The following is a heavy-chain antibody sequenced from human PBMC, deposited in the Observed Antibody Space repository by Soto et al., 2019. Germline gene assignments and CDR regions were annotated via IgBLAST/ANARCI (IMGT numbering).Heavy chain of an antibody. D-gene: IGHD3-22*01. CDR1: GGTFSSYA. CDR3: ARRRHYYDSSGYSSRGAPVTFDL. Sequence: SVKVSCKASGGTFSSYAISWVRQAPGQGLEWMGGIIPIFGTANYAQKFQGRVTITADESTSTAYMELSSLRSEDTAVYYCARRRHYYDSSGYSSRGAPVTFDLWGRGTLVTVSS. V-gene: IGHV1-69*13. CDR2: IIPIFGTA. J-gene: IGHJ2*01.